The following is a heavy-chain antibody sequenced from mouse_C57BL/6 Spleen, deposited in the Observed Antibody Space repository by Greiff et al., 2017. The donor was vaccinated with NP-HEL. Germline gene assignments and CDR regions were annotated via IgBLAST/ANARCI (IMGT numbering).Heavy chain of an antibody. V-gene: IGHV3-6*01. CDR1: GYSITSGYY. CDR2: ISYDGSN. D-gene: IGHD1-1*01. Sequence: DVKLQESGPGLVKPSQSLSLTCSVTGYSITSGYYWNWIRQFPGNKLEWMGYISYDGSNNYNPSLKNRISITRDTSKNQFFLKLNSVTTEDTATYYCARRDYGPIDYWGQGTTLTVSS. J-gene: IGHJ2*01. CDR3: ARRDYGPIDY.